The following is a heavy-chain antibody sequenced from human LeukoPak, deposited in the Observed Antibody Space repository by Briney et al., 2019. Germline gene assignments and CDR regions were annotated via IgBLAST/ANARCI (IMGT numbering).Heavy chain of an antibody. Sequence: GGSLRLSCAASGFTVSSSYMSWVRQAPGKGLEWVSVIYSGGFTYYADSVKGRFTISRDNAKNSLYLQMNSLRAEDTALYYCARDTRWELLGVFDYWGQGTLVTVSS. V-gene: IGHV3-53*01. CDR3: ARDTRWELLGVFDY. D-gene: IGHD1-26*01. CDR1: GFTVSSSY. J-gene: IGHJ4*02. CDR2: IYSGGFT.